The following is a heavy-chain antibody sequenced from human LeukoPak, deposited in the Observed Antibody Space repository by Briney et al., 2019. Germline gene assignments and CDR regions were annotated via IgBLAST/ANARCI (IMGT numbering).Heavy chain of an antibody. Sequence: GGSLRLSCGASGFTFNSHWMHWVRQAPGKGLVWVSRINREGNDTIYADSVKGRFTIFRDNAKNTLYMQLTSLRAEDTALYYCAREAFQFGQYYFDYWGQGTPVTVSS. D-gene: IGHD3-10*01. V-gene: IGHV3-74*01. CDR3: AREAFQFGQYYFDY. CDR1: GFTFNSHW. CDR2: INREGNDT. J-gene: IGHJ4*02.